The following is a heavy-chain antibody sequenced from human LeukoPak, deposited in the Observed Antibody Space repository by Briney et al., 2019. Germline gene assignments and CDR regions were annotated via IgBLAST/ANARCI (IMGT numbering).Heavy chain of an antibody. J-gene: IGHJ3*02. CDR1: GFSFSNLA. V-gene: IGHV3-48*02. CDR3: VRAYVSGRGAFDI. D-gene: IGHD3-10*01. Sequence: PGGSLRLSCVASGFSFSNLAMGWVRQAPGKGLQWVSYISSSSSTIYYADSVKGRFTISRDNAKNSLYLQMNSLRDEDTAVYYCVRAYVSGRGAFDIWGQGTMVAVSS. CDR2: ISSSSSTI.